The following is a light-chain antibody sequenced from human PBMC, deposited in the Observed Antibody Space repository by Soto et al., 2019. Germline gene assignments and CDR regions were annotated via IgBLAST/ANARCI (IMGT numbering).Light chain of an antibody. CDR3: QQSESLPLS. J-gene: IGKJ3*01. Sequence: DIQMTQSPSSLSASVGDRVTITCQASQDISNYLNWYQQKPGKAPKLLISDASKVETGVPSRFSGSGSGSDFTLTISSLQPEDIATYFCQQSESLPLSFGPGTKVDIK. CDR1: QDISNY. V-gene: IGKV1-33*01. CDR2: DAS.